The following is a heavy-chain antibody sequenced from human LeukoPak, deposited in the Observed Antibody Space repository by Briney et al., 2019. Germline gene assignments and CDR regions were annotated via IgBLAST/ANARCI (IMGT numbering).Heavy chain of an antibody. D-gene: IGHD6-19*01. CDR3: ARISSGWYRHSWFDP. CDR1: GFTFSSYA. CDR2: ISGSGGST. V-gene: IGHV3-23*01. Sequence: GGSLRLSCAASGFTFSSYAMSWVRQAPGKGLEWVSAISGSGGSTYYADSVKGRFTISRDNSKNTLYLQMNSLRAEDTAVYYCARISSGWYRHSWFDPWGQGTLVTVSS. J-gene: IGHJ5*02.